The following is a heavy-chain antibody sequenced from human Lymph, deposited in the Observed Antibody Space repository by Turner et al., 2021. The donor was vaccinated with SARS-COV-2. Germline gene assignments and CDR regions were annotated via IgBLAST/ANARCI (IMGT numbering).Heavy chain of an antibody. CDR1: GFTFISYS. J-gene: IGHJ6*02. CDR2: TSYDGAHK. CDR3: ALALYYYYVMDV. Sequence: QVQLVESGRGVVQPGRSLRLSCSASGFTFISYSMHWVLQATGNGLEWLAFTSYDGAHKSYADSVKARFTISRDNSKNTLYLQMISLRAEDTAVYYCALALYYYYVMDVWGQGTTVTVSS. V-gene: IGHV3-30*03.